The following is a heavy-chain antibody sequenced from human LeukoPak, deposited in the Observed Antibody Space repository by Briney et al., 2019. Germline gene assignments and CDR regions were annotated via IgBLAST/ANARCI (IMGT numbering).Heavy chain of an antibody. CDR3: SRAGYCSSTSGFDY. Sequence: PGGSLRLSCAPSGFTLSSNYMSWVRQAPGEGLEWGSVIYSGGSTYYTASAKGRFAISTDNSKNTLYLQMNSLRAEDTAVYYCSRAGYCSSTSGFDYWGQGTLVTVSS. V-gene: IGHV3-66*01. CDR1: GFTLSSNY. CDR2: IYSGGST. J-gene: IGHJ4*02. D-gene: IGHD2-2*01.